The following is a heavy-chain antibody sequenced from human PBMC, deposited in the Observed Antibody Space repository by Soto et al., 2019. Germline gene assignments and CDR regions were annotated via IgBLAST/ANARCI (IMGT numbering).Heavy chain of an antibody. D-gene: IGHD5-18*01. Sequence: GGSLRLSCEASGFMFNDYGMHWVRQAPGKGLDWVAVISYDGDNKYYAQSVRGRFTISRDNSKNTLFLHMDSLRHEDTAVYHCVKGDLDTAVVNSPDAFDFWGQGTMVTVSS. V-gene: IGHV3-30*18. J-gene: IGHJ3*01. CDR1: GFMFNDYG. CDR2: ISYDGDNK. CDR3: VKGDLDTAVVNSPDAFDF.